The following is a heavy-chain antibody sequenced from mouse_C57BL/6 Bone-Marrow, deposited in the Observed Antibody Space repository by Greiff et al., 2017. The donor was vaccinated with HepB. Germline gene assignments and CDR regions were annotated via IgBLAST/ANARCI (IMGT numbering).Heavy chain of an antibody. Sequence: EVQGVESGGGLVQPGGSLKLSCAASGFTFSDYYMYWVRQTPEKRLEWVAYISNGGGSTYYPDTVKGRFTISRDNAKNTLYLQMSRLKSEDTAMYYCARHGHFDYWGQGTTLTVSS. CDR3: ARHGHFDY. V-gene: IGHV5-12*01. CDR2: ISNGGGST. CDR1: GFTFSDYY. J-gene: IGHJ2*01.